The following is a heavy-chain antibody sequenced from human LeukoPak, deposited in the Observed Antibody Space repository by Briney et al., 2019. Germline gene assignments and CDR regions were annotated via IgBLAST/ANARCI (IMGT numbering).Heavy chain of an antibody. D-gene: IGHD3-10*01. Sequence: ASVKVSCKVSGSTLTNIAIDWVRQAPGKGLECMGTFGPQVGETIHAQKLQGRLKMTADTSTHTAYMEMSSLQSEDTAVYYCATGAMVYEYWGQGTLVTVSS. CDR1: GSTLTNIA. CDR2: FGPQVGET. J-gene: IGHJ4*02. CDR3: ATGAMVYEY. V-gene: IGHV1-24*01.